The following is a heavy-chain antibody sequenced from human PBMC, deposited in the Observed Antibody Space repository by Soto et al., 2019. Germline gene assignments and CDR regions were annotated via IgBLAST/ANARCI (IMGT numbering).Heavy chain of an antibody. V-gene: IGHV3-48*02. CDR3: ARDLGWAFDC. D-gene: IGHD6-19*01. CDR2: IGGGGRLI. J-gene: IGHJ4*02. CDR1: GFTFSSFS. Sequence: EVQLVESGGGLVQRWGSLRLSCAASGFTFSSFSMNWVRQAPGRGLEWISYIGGGGRLISYADSVKGRFAISRDNAQTSLYLQMDSLRDEDTAVYYCARDLGWAFDCWGQGTLVTVSS.